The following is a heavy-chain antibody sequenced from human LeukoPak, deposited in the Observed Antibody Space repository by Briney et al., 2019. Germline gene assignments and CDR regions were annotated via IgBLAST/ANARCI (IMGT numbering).Heavy chain of an antibody. CDR2: IRYDGSNK. Sequence: PGGSLRLSRAASGFPFSNGMHWVRQAPGKGLEWVAFIRYDGSNKYYADSVKGRFTISRDNSKNTLYLQMNSLRAEDTAVYYCAKDFAVWFGEFTGSDYWGQGTLVTVSS. V-gene: IGHV3-30*02. CDR3: AKDFAVWFGEFTGSDY. CDR1: GFPFSNG. D-gene: IGHD3-10*01. J-gene: IGHJ4*02.